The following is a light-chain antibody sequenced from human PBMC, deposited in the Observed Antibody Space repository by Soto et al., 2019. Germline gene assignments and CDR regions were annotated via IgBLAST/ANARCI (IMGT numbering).Light chain of an antibody. V-gene: IGKV3-20*01. CDR1: QSVTSNS. J-gene: IGKJ5*01. Sequence: EIVLTRSPGTLSLSPVEIANLSRSASQSVTSNSLAWYHQKFGQPPRLLIYGASSRATGIPDRFSGSGSGTDFTLTISRLEPEDFAVYYCQQYGSSLITFGQGTRLEIK. CDR3: QQYGSSLIT. CDR2: GAS.